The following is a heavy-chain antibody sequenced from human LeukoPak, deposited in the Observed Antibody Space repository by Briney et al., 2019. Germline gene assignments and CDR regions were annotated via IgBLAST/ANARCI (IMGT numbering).Heavy chain of an antibody. CDR2: INSDGSRT. CDR1: GFTFSSYW. CDR3: ARADSVLGPGDY. J-gene: IGHJ4*02. D-gene: IGHD2-8*01. Sequence: GGSLRHSCAASGFTFSSYWMYWVRQAPGKGLVWVSRINSDGSRTNYADSVKGRFTISRENAKNSLYLQMNSLRAGDTAVYYCARADSVLGPGDYRGQGTLVTVSS. V-gene: IGHV3-74*01.